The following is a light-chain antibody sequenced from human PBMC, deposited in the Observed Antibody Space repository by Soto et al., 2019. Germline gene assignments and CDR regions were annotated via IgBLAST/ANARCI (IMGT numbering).Light chain of an antibody. CDR3: TSYATGGTHV. J-gene: IGLJ1*01. CDR2: DVS. CDR1: NSDIGGYNI. V-gene: IGLV2-14*01. Sequence: SALTQPASVSGSPGQSISLSCTETNSDIGGYNIVSWYQQHPGKAPKLMIYDVSIRPSGVSDRFSGSKSANTASLTISGLQPEDEADYYCTSYATGGTHVFGTGTKVTVL.